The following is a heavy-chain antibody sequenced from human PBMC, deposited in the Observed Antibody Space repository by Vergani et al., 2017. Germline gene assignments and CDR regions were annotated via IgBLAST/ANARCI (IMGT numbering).Heavy chain of an antibody. J-gene: IGHJ6*02. V-gene: IGHV3-23*04. D-gene: IGHD2-21*01. CDR3: AKARDPNCKGGNCYSYYYGLDL. CDR2: ISGSGGNT. Sequence: EVQLVESGGGLVKPGGSLRLSCAASGFTFSSYSMNWVRQAPGKGLQWVSAISGSGGNTFYTDSVKGRFTISRDNSKDTLYLQMNSLRVEDTAIYYCAKARDPNCKGGNCYSYYYGLDLWGQGTTVTVSS. CDR1: GFTFSSYS.